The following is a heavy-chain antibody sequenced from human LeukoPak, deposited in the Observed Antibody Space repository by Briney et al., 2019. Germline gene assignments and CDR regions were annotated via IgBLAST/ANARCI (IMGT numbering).Heavy chain of an antibody. D-gene: IGHD1-1*01. CDR3: ARHRAAQLSKFDF. V-gene: IGHV4-39*01. CDR2: IYHNGET. CDR1: GGSISTSTSYY. Sequence: PSETLSLTCNVSGGSISTSTSYYWGWIRQPPGKGLDWIGSIYHNGETSYSASLTGRLTISVDTSKNQFSLRLRSVTAADTAVYYCARHRAAQLSKFDFWGQGTLVTVSS. J-gene: IGHJ4*02.